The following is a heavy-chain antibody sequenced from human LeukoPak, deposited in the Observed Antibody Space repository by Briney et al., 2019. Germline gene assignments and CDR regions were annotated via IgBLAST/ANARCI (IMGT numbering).Heavy chain of an antibody. CDR1: GFTFSSYG. J-gene: IGHJ4*02. CDR2: IWYDGSNK. Sequence: PGGSLRLSCAASGFTFSSYGMHWVRQVPGKGLEWVAVIWYDGSNKYYADSVKGRFTISRDNSKNTLYLQMNSLRAEDTAVYYCATETVVSSSIDYWGQGTLVTVSS. D-gene: IGHD4-23*01. V-gene: IGHV3-33*08. CDR3: ATETVVSSSIDY.